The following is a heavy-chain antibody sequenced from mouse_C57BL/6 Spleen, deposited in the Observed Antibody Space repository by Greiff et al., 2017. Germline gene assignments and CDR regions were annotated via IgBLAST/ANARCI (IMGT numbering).Heavy chain of an antibody. V-gene: IGHV2-2*01. J-gene: IGHJ1*03. CDR1: GFSLTSYG. CDR3: ARMDTVVEDWYFDV. Sequence: QVQLQQSGPGLVQPSQSLSITCTVSGFSLTSYGVHWVRQSPGKGLEWLGVIWSGGSTDYNAAFISRLSISKDNSKSQVFFKMNSLQADDTAIYYCARMDTVVEDWYFDVWGTGTTVTVSS. D-gene: IGHD1-1*01. CDR2: IWSGGST.